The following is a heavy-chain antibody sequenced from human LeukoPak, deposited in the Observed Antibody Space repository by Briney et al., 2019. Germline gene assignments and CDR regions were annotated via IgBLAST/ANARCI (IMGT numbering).Heavy chain of an antibody. J-gene: IGHJ6*02. D-gene: IGHD6-19*01. CDR3: ARAGGAVAVSGFHYYYYGMDV. CDR2: IYYSGST. Sequence: SETLSLTCTVSGGSVSSGSYYWSWIRQPPGKGLEWIGYIYYSGSTNYNPSLKSRVTISVDTSKNQFSLKLSSVTAADTAVYYCARAGGAVAVSGFHYYYYGMDVWGQGTTVTVSS. V-gene: IGHV4-61*01. CDR1: GGSVSSGSYY.